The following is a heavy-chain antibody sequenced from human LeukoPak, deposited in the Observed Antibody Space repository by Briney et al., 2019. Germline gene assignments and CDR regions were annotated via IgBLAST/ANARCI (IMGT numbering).Heavy chain of an antibody. CDR2: ISSRSTYI. J-gene: IGHJ6*04. CDR1: GFTFSSYE. D-gene: IGHD3-16*01. V-gene: IGHV3-21*01. Sequence: GGSLRLSYAASGFTFSSYEMNWVRQAPGKGLEWVSSISSRSTYIYHADSVKGRFTISRDNAKNSLFLQMNSLRAEDTAVYFCAKSTRAVMAMMDVWGKGTTVTVSS. CDR3: AKSTRAVMAMMDV.